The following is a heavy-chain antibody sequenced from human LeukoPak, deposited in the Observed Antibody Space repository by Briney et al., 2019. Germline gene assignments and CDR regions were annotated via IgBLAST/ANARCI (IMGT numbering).Heavy chain of an antibody. CDR3: ARAGDYYDSSTVWDY. Sequence: SETLSLTCTVSGGSISSYYWSWIRQPPGKGLEWIGYIYYSGSTNYNPSLKSRVTISVDTSKNQFSLKLSSVTAADTAVYYCARAGDYYDSSTVWDYWGQGTLVTVSS. D-gene: IGHD3-22*01. V-gene: IGHV4-59*12. CDR2: IYYSGST. J-gene: IGHJ4*02. CDR1: GGSISSYY.